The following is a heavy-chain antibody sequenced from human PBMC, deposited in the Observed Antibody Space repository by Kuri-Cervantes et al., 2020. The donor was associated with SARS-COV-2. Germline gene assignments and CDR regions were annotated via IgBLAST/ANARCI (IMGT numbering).Heavy chain of an antibody. D-gene: IGHD1-26*01. V-gene: IGHV3-33*01. CDR3: ARDASYSGSYGSFQH. CDR1: GFTFSSYG. J-gene: IGHJ1*01. CDR2: IWYDGSNK. Sequence: LSLTCAASGFTFSSYGMHWVRQAPGKGLEWVAVIWYDGSNKYYADSVKGRFTISRDNSKNTLYLQMNTLKTEDTAVFYCARDASYSGSYGSFQHWARAPWSPSPQ.